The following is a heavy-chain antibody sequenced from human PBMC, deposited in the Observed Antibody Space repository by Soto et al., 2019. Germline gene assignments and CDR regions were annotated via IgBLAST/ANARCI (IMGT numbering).Heavy chain of an antibody. CDR1: GFTFSSYW. Sequence: GGSLRLSCAASGFTFSSYWMHWVRQAPGKGLVWVSRINSDGSSTSYADSVKGRFTISRDNAKNTLYLQMNSLRAEDTAVYYCARDSSSYYDYVWGSYRYTEFDYWGQGTLVTVSS. CDR3: ARDSSSYYDYVWGSYRYTEFDY. D-gene: IGHD3-16*02. CDR2: INSDGSST. V-gene: IGHV3-74*01. J-gene: IGHJ4*02.